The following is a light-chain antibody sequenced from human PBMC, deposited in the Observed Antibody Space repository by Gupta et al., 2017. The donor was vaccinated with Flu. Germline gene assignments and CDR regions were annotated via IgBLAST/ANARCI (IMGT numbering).Light chain of an antibody. Sequence: VTISCTGTSSDVGGDNYVSWYQQHPGKAPKLIISEVNKRPSGVPDRFSGSKSGNTASLTVSGLQPEDEADYYCSAYAGGKSVAVFGRGTKLTVL. CDR1: SSDVGGDNY. V-gene: IGLV2-8*01. J-gene: IGLJ2*01. CDR3: SAYAGGKSVAV. CDR2: EVN.